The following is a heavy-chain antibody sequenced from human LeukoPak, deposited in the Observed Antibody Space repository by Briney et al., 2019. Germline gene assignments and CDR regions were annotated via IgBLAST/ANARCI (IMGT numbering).Heavy chain of an antibody. CDR1: GFTFSSYA. J-gene: IGHJ4*02. CDR3: AKVSGALWFGELLDY. V-gene: IGHV3-23*01. Sequence: GGSLRLSCAASGFTFSSYAMSWVRQAPGKGLEWVSAISGSGGSTYYADSVKGRFTISRDNSKNTLYLQMNSLRAEDTAVYYCAKVSGALWFGELLDYWGQGTLVTVSS. CDR2: ISGSGGST. D-gene: IGHD3-10*01.